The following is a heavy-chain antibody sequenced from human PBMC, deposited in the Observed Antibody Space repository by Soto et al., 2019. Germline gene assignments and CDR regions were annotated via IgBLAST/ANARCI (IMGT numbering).Heavy chain of an antibody. CDR1: GGTFSSYA. CDR2: IIPIFGTA. CDR3: ARDTSCVLRGGCWVDP. V-gene: IGHV1-69*13. J-gene: IGHJ5*02. Sequence: SVKVSCKASGGTFSSYAIGWVRQAPGQGLEWMGGIIPIFGTANYAQKFQGRVTITADESTSTAYMELSSLRSEDTAVYYCARDTSCVLRGGCWVDPWGQGTLVTVSS. D-gene: IGHD2-2*01.